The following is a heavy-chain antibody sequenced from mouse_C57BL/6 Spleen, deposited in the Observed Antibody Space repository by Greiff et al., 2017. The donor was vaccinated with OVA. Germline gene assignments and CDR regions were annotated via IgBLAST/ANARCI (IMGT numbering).Heavy chain of an antibody. CDR1: GYTFTSYW. Sequence: QVQLQQPGAELVKPGASVKLSCKASGYTFTSYWMQWVKQRPGQGLEWIGEIDPSDSYTNYHQKFKGKATLTVDTTSSTAYMQLSSLTSEDSAVYYCARGGDYHLKYAMDYWGQGTSVTVSS. D-gene: IGHD2-4*01. V-gene: IGHV1-50*01. CDR2: IDPSDSYT. J-gene: IGHJ4*01. CDR3: ARGGDYHLKYAMDY.